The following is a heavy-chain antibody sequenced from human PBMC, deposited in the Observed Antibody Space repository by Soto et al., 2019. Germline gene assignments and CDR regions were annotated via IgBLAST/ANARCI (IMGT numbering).Heavy chain of an antibody. V-gene: IGHV3-23*01. CDR2: ISGSGGST. CDR1: GFTFSSYA. J-gene: IGHJ4*02. Sequence: GGSLRLSCAASGFTFSSYAMSWVRQAPGKGLEWVSAISGSGGSTYYADSVKGRFTISRDNSKNTLYLQMNSLRAEDTAVYYCAKFPTPIGYCSGGSCYSENFDYWGQGTLVTVSS. D-gene: IGHD2-15*01. CDR3: AKFPTPIGYCSGGSCYSENFDY.